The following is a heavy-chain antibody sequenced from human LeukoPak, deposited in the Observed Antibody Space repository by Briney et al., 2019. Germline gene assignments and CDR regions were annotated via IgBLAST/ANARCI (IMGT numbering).Heavy chain of an antibody. CDR2: ISAYNGNT. D-gene: IGHD1-26*01. CDR1: GCTFTSYS. V-gene: IGHV1-18*01. Sequence: AASVKVSCKASGCTFTSYSINWVRQAPGQGLEWMGWISAYNGNTKYAQKLQGRVTMTTDTSTSTAYMELRSLRSDDTAVYYCARGLGGSGSYFLTFDYWGQGTLVTVSS. CDR3: ARGLGGSGSYFLTFDY. J-gene: IGHJ4*02.